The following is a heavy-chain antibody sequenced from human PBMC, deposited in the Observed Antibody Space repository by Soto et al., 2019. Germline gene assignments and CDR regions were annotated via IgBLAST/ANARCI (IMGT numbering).Heavy chain of an antibody. V-gene: IGHV3-23*01. CDR1: GFTFSSYW. CDR2: ISGSGGSS. D-gene: IGHD3-22*01. J-gene: IGHJ4*02. Sequence: GGSLRLSCAASGFTFSSYWMSWVRQPPGKGLEWVSAISGSGGSSYYADSVKGRFTISRDNSKNTLFLQMNSLRAEDTAIYYCAKGGSYYYDSSGYYANWGQGTLVTVSS. CDR3: AKGGSYYYDSSGYYAN.